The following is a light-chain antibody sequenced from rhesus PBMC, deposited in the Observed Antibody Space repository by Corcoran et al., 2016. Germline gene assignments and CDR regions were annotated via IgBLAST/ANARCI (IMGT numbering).Light chain of an antibody. J-gene: IGKJ2*01. CDR1: QGINNY. V-gene: IGKV1-43*02. CDR3: LQYNRDPYS. Sequence: DIQMTQSPSSLSASVGDRVTIICRASQGINNYLSWYQQTTGKAPKLLIYDASTLQSEVPTRFSGSGSRTDFTLTISSLQPEDFATYYCLQYNRDPYSFGQVTKVEIK. CDR2: DAS.